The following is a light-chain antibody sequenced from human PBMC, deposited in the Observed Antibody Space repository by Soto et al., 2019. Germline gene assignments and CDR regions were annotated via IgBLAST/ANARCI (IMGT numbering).Light chain of an antibody. CDR1: SGDIGSYNR. CDR3: SSYTNINTRACV. J-gene: IGLJ1*01. Sequence: QSVLTQPASVSGSPGQSITISCTGTSGDIGSYNRVSWYQQHPGKAPKLISYEVTDLPSGVSNRFSGSKSGNTASLTISGLQTEDEAEYYCSSYTNINTRACVFGTGTKLTVL. CDR2: EVT. V-gene: IGLV2-14*01.